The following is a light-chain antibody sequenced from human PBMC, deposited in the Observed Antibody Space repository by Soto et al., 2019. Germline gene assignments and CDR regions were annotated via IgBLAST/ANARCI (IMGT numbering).Light chain of an antibody. CDR1: QSVLDTSNNRDA. CDR2: WAS. V-gene: IGKV4-1*01. Sequence: DIVMTQSPDSLAVSLGERATINCKSSQSVLDTSNNRDALVWYQQIPGQPPKLLIYWASIRHSGVPDRFSGSGSGTDFTLTITSLQAEDVALYYCHQYHSTPYTFGQGTKLEIK. J-gene: IGKJ2*01. CDR3: HQYHSTPYT.